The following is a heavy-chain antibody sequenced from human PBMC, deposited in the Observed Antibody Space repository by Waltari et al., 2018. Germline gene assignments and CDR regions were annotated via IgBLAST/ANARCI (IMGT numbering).Heavy chain of an antibody. CDR3: ARGSGWVFDY. D-gene: IGHD6-19*01. J-gene: IGHJ4*02. V-gene: IGHV3-7*03. CDR1: GFTFSNNW. CDR2: IKGDGSER. Sequence: EVQLVESGGGLVQPGGSLSLSWAASGFTFSNNWMAWVRQAPGKGLEWVAIIKGDGSERHYVDSVKGRFTISRDNPKNSQYLQMNSLRADDTAVYYCARGSGWVFDYWGQGTVVTVSS.